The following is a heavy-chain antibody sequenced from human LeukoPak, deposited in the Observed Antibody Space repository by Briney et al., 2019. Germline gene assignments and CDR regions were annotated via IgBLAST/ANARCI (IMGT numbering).Heavy chain of an antibody. J-gene: IGHJ4*02. Sequence: SGTLSLTCAVSGSSISSSNWWSWVRQPPGKGLEWIGEIYHSGSTNYNPSLKSRVTISVDKSKNQFSLKLTSVTAADTAAYYCARQGDSGWYYFDYWGQGTLVTVSS. CDR1: GSSISSSNW. CDR3: ARQGDSGWYYFDY. CDR2: IYHSGST. V-gene: IGHV4-4*02. D-gene: IGHD6-19*01.